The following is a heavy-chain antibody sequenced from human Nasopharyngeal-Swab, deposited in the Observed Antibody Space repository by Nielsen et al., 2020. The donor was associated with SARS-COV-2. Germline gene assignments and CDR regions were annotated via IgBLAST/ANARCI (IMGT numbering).Heavy chain of an antibody. CDR3: ARGFLQTGFDY. J-gene: IGHJ4*02. V-gene: IGHV6-1*01. Sequence: SEPLSPTFAISGDSVSSNNVGWNWIRQSPSRCLEWPGRTYYGSKWYNHYAPSVKSRVTIKPDTSKNQFSLQMDSVTPEDSAVYYCARGFLQTGFDYWGQGTLVTVSS. CDR1: GDSVSSNNVG. D-gene: IGHD3-9*01. CDR2: TYYGSKWYN.